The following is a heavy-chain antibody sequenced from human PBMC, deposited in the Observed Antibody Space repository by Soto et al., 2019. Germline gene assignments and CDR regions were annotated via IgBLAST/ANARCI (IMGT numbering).Heavy chain of an antibody. CDR1: GFTFSSYG. CDR3: ARELPIAVAVGGAFYYYYGMDV. V-gene: IGHV3-33*01. J-gene: IGHJ6*02. CDR2: IWYDGSNK. Sequence: QVQLVESGGGVVQPGRSLRLSCAASGFTFSSYGMHWVRQAPGKGLEWVAVIWYDGSNKYYADSVKGRFTISRDNSKNTLYLQMNSLRAEDTAVYYCARELPIAVAVGGAFYYYYGMDVWGQGTTVTVSS. D-gene: IGHD6-19*01.